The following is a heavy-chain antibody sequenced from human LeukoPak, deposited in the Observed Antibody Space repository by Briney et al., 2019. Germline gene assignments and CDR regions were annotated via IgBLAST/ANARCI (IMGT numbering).Heavy chain of an antibody. CDR3: ARDIARGDSSGYYQTYYYYGMDV. V-gene: IGHV3-48*02. CDR1: GFTFSSYS. Sequence: PGGSLRLSCAASGFTFSSYSMNWVRQAPGKGLEWVSYISSSSSTIYYADSVKGRFTISRDNAKNSLYLQMNSLRDEDTAVYYCARDIARGDSSGYYQTYYYYGMDVWGQGTTVTVSS. J-gene: IGHJ6*02. CDR2: ISSSSSTI. D-gene: IGHD3-22*01.